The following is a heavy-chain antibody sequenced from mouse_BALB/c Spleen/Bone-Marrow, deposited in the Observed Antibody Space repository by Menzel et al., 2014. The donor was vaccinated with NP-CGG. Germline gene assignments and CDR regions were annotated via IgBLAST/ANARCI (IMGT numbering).Heavy chain of an antibody. Sequence: VQLEESGPDLAHPGTSVKMSCKASGYNFTATWKHWIKHRPGQGLEWIGYINPSTGYAEYNQNFKDKATLTVDKSSNTAYIEPSSLTSEDSAVYCCARDFWGEGTTLTVSS. CDR3: ARDF. J-gene: IGHJ2*01. CDR1: GYNFTATW. CDR2: INPSTGYA. V-gene: IGHV1-4*01.